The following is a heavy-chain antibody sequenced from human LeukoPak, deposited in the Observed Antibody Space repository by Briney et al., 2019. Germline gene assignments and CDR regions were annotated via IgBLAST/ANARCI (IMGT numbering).Heavy chain of an antibody. Sequence: GGSLRLSCTASGFTFSSYGMHWVRQAPGNGLEWVATIWYEERTKYYIDSVKGRFTISRDNSKNTFYLQMNSLRVDDTAIYYCAKEGIYLKSSLEDWGQGTLVTVSS. CDR1: GFTFSSYG. CDR2: IWYEERTK. CDR3: AKEGIYLKSSLED. D-gene: IGHD5-12*01. J-gene: IGHJ4*02. V-gene: IGHV3-33*06.